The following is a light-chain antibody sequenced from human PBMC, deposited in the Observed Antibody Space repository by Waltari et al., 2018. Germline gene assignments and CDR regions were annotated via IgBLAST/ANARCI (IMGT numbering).Light chain of an antibody. CDR1: QSRVHSDGNTY. J-gene: IGKJ1*01. CDR3: MQGTHWPWT. CDR2: RVA. V-gene: IGKV2-30*02. Sequence: VVMTQSPLSLPVTLGQPASISCRSSQSRVHSDGNTYVNWFQQSPGQSPRRLFYRVANRYSGVPDRFSGSGSGTDFTLKISRVEAEDVGVYYCMQGTHWPWTFGQGTKVEIK.